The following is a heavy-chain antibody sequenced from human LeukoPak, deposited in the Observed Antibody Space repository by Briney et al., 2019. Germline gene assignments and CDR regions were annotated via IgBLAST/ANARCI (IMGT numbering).Heavy chain of an antibody. V-gene: IGHV3-30*18. CDR3: AKRIGDYYDSSGYYGSPFDY. CDR1: GFTFSSYG. D-gene: IGHD3-22*01. J-gene: IGHJ4*02. CDR2: ISYDGSNK. Sequence: PGGSLRLSCAASGFTFSSYGMHWVRQAPGKGLEWVAVISYDGSNKYYADSVKGRFTISRDNSKNTLYLQMNSLRAEDTAVYYCAKRIGDYYDSSGYYGSPFDYWGQGTLVTVSS.